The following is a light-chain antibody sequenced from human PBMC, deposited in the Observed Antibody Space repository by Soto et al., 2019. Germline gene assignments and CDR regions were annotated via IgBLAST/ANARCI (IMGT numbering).Light chain of an antibody. J-gene: IGLJ3*02. CDR3: CSYAGNFWV. Sequence: QPVLTQPASVSGSPGQSITISCTGTSSDVGSYNLVSWYQQHPGKAPKLMIYEGSKRPSGVSNRFSGSKSGNTASLTISGLQAEDEADYYCCSYAGNFWVFGGGTKVTVL. CDR2: EGS. CDR1: SSDVGSYNL. V-gene: IGLV2-23*01.